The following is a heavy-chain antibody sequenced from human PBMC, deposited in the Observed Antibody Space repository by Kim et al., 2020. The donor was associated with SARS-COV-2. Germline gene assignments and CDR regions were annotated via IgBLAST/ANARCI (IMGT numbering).Heavy chain of an antibody. V-gene: IGHV4-39*01. CDR2: IYYSGST. D-gene: IGHD3-10*01. CDR3: ARTEPNYYGSGSYYIHRGYFGY. Sequence: SETLSLTCTVSGGSISSSSYYWGWIRQPPGKGLEWIGSIYYSGSTYYNPSLKSRVTISVDTSKNQFSLKLSSVTAADTAVYYCARTEPNYYGSGSYYIHRGYFGYWGQGTLVTVSS. CDR1: GGSISSSSYY. J-gene: IGHJ4*02.